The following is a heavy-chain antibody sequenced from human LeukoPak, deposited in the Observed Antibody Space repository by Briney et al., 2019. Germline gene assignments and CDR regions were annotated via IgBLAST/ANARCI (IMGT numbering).Heavy chain of an antibody. D-gene: IGHD6-19*01. CDR2: IIPIFGTA. CDR3: TRHSLVAVANFDY. J-gene: IGHJ4*02. V-gene: IGHV1-69*05. Sequence: SVKVSCKASGGTFSSYAISWVRQAPGQGREWMGRIIPIFGTANYAQKFQGRVTITTDESTSTAYMELSSLRSEDTAVYYCTRHSLVAVANFDYWGQGTLVTVSS. CDR1: GGTFSSYA.